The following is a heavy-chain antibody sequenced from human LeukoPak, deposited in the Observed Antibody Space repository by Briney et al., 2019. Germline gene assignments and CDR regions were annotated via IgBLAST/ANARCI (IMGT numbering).Heavy chain of an antibody. D-gene: IGHD4-11*01. V-gene: IGHV4-38-2*01. Sequence: SETLSLTCAVSGNSISSGYYWGWIRQPPGKGLEWIGSIYHSGSTYYNPSLKSRVTISVDTSKNQFSLKLSSATAADTAVYYCASAMYSNYVFFNWFDPWGQGTLVTVSS. CDR3: ASAMYSNYVFFNWFDP. J-gene: IGHJ5*02. CDR2: IYHSGST. CDR1: GNSISSGYY.